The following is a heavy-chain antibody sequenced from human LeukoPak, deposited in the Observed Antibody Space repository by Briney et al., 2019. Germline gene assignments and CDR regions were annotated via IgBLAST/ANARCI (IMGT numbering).Heavy chain of an antibody. CDR3: ARDFRDDYVWGSYLPFDAFDI. CDR1: GYTFTSYG. J-gene: IGHJ3*02. D-gene: IGHD3-16*02. Sequence: PLASVKVSCKASGYTFTSYGISWVRQAPGQGLEWTGWISAYNGNTNYAQKLQGRVTMTTDTSTSTAYMELRSLRSDDTAVYYCARDFRDDYVWGSYLPFDAFDIWGQGTMVTVSS. CDR2: ISAYNGNT. V-gene: IGHV1-18*01.